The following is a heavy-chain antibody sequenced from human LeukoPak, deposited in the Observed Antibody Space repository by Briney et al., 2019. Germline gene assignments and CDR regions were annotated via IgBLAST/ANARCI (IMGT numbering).Heavy chain of an antibody. CDR2: IKQDGSEK. Sequence: PGGSLRLSCAASGFTFSSYWMSWVRQAPGKGLEWVANIKQDGSEKYYVDSVKGRFTISRDNAKNSLCLQMNSLRAEDTAVYYCARVEATFGYSGYEVDYYYYMDVWGKGTTVTVSS. CDR3: ARVEATFGYSGYEVDYYYYMDV. CDR1: GFTFSSYW. V-gene: IGHV3-7*01. J-gene: IGHJ6*03. D-gene: IGHD5-12*01.